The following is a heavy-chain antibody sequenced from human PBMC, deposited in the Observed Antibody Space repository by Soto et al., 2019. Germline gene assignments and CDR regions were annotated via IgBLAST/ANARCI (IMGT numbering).Heavy chain of an antibody. CDR2: ISGSGGST. Sequence: PGGCMRLSCAASGFSFSSYAMSWWRQDPGKGLEWVSAISGSGGSTYYADSVKGRFTISRDNSKNTLYLQMNSLRAEDTAVYYCATNTVTTSLYFGYCGQGTLVTVSS. D-gene: IGHD4-17*01. J-gene: IGHJ4*02. V-gene: IGHV3-23*01. CDR1: GFSFSSYA. CDR3: ATNTVTTSLYFGY.